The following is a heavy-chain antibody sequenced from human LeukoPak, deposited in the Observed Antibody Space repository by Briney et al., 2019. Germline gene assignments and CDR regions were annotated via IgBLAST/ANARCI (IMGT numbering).Heavy chain of an antibody. CDR3: ARVGLFVVVTAIRGQYYFDY. J-gene: IGHJ4*02. V-gene: IGHV4-61*02. Sequence: SETLSLTCTVSGGSISSGSYYWSWIRQPAGKGLEWIGRIYTSGSTNYNPSLKSRVTISVDTSKNQFSLTLSSVTAADTAVYYCARVGLFVVVTAIRGQYYFDYWGQGTLVTVSS. D-gene: IGHD2-21*02. CDR1: GGSISSGSYY. CDR2: IYTSGST.